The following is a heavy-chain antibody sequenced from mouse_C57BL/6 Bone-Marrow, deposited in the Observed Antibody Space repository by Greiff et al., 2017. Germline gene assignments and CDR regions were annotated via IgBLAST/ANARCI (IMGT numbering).Heavy chain of an antibody. J-gene: IGHJ2*01. CDR3: ARSSTFFYYFDD. D-gene: IGHD5-1*01. V-gene: IGHV1-47*01. Sequence: VQLQQSGAELVKPGASVKMSCKASGYTFTTYPLEWMKQNHGKSLEWIGNFHPYNDDTKYNEKFKGKATLTVEKSSNTVYLELSRLTSYYSAVYYWARSSTFFYYFDDGGQGTTRTVSS. CDR1: GYTFTTYP. CDR2: FHPYNDDT.